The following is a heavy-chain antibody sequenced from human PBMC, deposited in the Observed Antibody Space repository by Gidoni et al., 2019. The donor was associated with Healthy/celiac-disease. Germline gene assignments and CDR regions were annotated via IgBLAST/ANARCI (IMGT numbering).Heavy chain of an antibody. CDR3: ARDRGGYSGSYYGHY. CDR2: IIPIFGTA. D-gene: IGHD1-26*01. CDR1: GGTFSRYA. Sequence: QVQLVQSGAEVKKPGSSVKVSCTASGGTFSRYAISWVRQAPGQGLEWMGGIIPIFGTANYAQKFQGRVTITADESTSTAYMELSSLRSEDTAVYYCARDRGGYSGSYYGHYWGQGTLVTVSS. V-gene: IGHV1-69*01. J-gene: IGHJ4*02.